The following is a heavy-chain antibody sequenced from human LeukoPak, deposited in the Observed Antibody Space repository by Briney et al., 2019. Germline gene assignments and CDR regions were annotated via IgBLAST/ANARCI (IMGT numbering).Heavy chain of an antibody. D-gene: IGHD3-3*01. V-gene: IGHV1-69*06. CDR2: IIPIFGTA. J-gene: IGHJ6*03. Sequence: SVKVSCKASGGTFSSYAISWVRQAPGQGLEWMGGIIPIFGTANYAQKFQGRVTITADKSTSTAYMELSSLRSEDTAVYYCARSADFWSGYYSPSYYYYYMDVWGKGTTVTVSS. CDR1: GGTFSSYA. CDR3: ARSADFWSGYYSPSYYYYYMDV.